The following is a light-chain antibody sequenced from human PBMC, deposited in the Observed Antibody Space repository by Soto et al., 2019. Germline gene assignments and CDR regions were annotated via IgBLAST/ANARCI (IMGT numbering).Light chain of an antibody. V-gene: IGKV2-28*01. J-gene: IGKJ1*01. Sequence: IVLTQSPLSLPVTPGEPASISCRSSESLLQSNGNHYLDWYLQKPGQSPQVLIYLGSNRAFGVPERFSGSGSGTDFTLKISRVEAEDVGVYYCMQALHTPWTFGQGTKVEIK. CDR2: LGS. CDR1: ESLLQSNGNHY. CDR3: MQALHTPWT.